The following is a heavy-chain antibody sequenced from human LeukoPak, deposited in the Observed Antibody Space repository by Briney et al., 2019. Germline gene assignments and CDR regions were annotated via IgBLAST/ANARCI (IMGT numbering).Heavy chain of an antibody. J-gene: IGHJ3*02. CDR1: GFTFSSYS. Sequence: GGSLRLSCAASGFTFSSYSMNWVRQAPGKGLEWVSSISSSSIYIFYADSVKGRFTISRDNAKNSLYLQMISLRAEDTAVYYCAKEVDYGDRPAAFDIWGQGTMVTVSS. V-gene: IGHV3-21*01. D-gene: IGHD4-17*01. CDR3: AKEVDYGDRPAAFDI. CDR2: ISSSSIYI.